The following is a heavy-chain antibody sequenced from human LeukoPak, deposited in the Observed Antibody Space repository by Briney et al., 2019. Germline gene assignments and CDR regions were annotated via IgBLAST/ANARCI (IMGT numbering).Heavy chain of an antibody. J-gene: IGHJ4*02. CDR3: AAAADTSGEFDY. Sequence: ASVKVSCKVSGYTLTELSMHWVRQAPGKGLEWMGGFDPEDGETIYAQKFQGRVTMTEDTSTDTAYMELSSLRSDDTAVYYCAAAADTSGEFDYWGQGTLVTVSS. CDR1: GYTLTELS. CDR2: FDPEDGET. V-gene: IGHV1-24*01. D-gene: IGHD6-13*01.